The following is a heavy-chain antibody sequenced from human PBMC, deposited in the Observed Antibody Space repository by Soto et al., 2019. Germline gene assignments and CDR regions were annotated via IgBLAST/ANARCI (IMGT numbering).Heavy chain of an antibody. CDR2: ISNDGSDE. CDR3: AKDRRTGGDSPFEK. Sequence: QVQLVESGGGVVQPGRSLRLSCAASGFTFSKFGMHWLRQAPGRGLAWVAGISNDGSDEYYVDSVKGRFNISRANSNILRRLQINSLRFEDTAVYFCAKDRRTGGDSPFEKWCQGTLVTVSS. CDR1: GFTFSKFG. V-gene: IGHV3-30*18. J-gene: IGHJ4*02. D-gene: IGHD2-21*02.